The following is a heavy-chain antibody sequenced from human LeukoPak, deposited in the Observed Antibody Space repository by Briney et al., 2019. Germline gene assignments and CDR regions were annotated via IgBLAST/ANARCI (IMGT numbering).Heavy chain of an antibody. Sequence: ASVKVSCKASGYIFSNYGISWVRQAPGQGFEGLGWPSANNDDTNYADTFQGRVTLTTDTSTSTVYMELRSLRSDDTALYYCARDWHCSGGSCDDCFDPWGQGTLVTVSS. CDR1: GYIFSNYG. D-gene: IGHD2-15*01. CDR3: ARDWHCSGGSCDDCFDP. V-gene: IGHV1-18*04. J-gene: IGHJ5*02. CDR2: PSANNDDT.